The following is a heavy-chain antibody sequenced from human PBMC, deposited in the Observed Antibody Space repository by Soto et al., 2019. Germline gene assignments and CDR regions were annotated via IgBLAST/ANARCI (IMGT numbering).Heavy chain of an antibody. CDR3: TKRRNVLRFLEWSSGMEV. CDR2: ISDDGSNK. Sequence: PGGSLRLSCAASGFTFSNYGMHWVRQAPGKGLEWVAFISDDGSNKYYADSMKARFTMSRDNSKSTLYLQMNSLRVEDTAVYYCTKRRNVLRFLEWSSGMEVWGQGTTVTVSS. CDR1: GFTFSNYG. J-gene: IGHJ6*02. D-gene: IGHD3-3*01. V-gene: IGHV3-30*18.